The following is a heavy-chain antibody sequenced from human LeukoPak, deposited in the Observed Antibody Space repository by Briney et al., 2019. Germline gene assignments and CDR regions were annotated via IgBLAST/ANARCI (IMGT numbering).Heavy chain of an antibody. Sequence: GGSLRLSCAGSRFTFSGYWMHWARQAPGKGLVWVSRIRSSGDVTSYADSVRGRFTISRDNAKNTLYLQMNSLRAEDSAVYYCAKSDHFDSWGQGTLVTVSS. CDR2: IRSSGDVT. J-gene: IGHJ4*02. CDR1: RFTFSGYW. CDR3: AKSDHFDS. V-gene: IGHV3-74*01.